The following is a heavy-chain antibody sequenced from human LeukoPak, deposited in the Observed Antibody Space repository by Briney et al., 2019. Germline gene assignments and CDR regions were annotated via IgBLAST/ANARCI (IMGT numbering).Heavy chain of an antibody. CDR3: ARGLERRLGYFDY. D-gene: IGHD1-1*01. Sequence: PSETLSLTCAVYGGSFSGYYWSWIRQPPGKELEWIGEINHSGSTNYNPSLKSRVTISVDTSKNQFSLKLSSVTAADTAVYYCARGLERRLGYFDYWGQGTLVTVPS. CDR2: INHSGST. J-gene: IGHJ4*02. CDR1: GGSFSGYY. V-gene: IGHV4-34*01.